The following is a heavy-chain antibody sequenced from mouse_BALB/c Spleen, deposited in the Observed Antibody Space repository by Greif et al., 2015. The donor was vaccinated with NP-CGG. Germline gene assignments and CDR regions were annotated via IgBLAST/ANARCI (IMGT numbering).Heavy chain of an antibody. J-gene: IGHJ4*01. Sequence: QVQLQQSGAELVKPGASVKLSCKASGYTFTSYWMHWVKQRPGQGLEWIGEINPSNGRTNYNEKFKSKATLTVDKSSSTAYMQLSSLTSEDSAVYYWAIYDGYYYYAMDYWGQGTSVTVSS. CDR2: INPSNGRT. CDR3: AIYDGYYYYAMDY. D-gene: IGHD2-3*01. CDR1: GYTFTSYW. V-gene: IGHV1S81*02.